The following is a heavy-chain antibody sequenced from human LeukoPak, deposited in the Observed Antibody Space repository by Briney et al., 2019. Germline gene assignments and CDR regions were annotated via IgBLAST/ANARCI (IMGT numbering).Heavy chain of an antibody. CDR3: ARARSAALGYYDFWSGYYPNFDY. V-gene: IGHV4-34*01. J-gene: IGHJ4*02. D-gene: IGHD3-3*01. CDR1: GGSFSGYY. Sequence: SETLSLTCAVYGGSFSGYYWSWIRQPPGKGLEWIGEINHSGSTNYNPSLKSRVTISVDTSKNQFSLKLSSVTTADTAVYYCARARSAALGYYDFWSGYYPNFDYWGQGTLVTVSS. CDR2: INHSGST.